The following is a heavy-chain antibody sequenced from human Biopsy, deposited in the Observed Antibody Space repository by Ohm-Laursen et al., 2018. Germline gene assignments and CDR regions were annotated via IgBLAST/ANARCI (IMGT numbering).Heavy chain of an antibody. D-gene: IGHD1-26*01. Sequence: GTLSLTCGVYGGSFSGYYCSWIRQPPGKGLEWIGEINDSGRTNYNPSLASRVTFSVDMSKSQFSLKLYSVTAADTAVYYCAKVEAGTYDALDIWGQGTLVAVST. CDR2: INDSGRT. CDR1: GGSFSGYY. CDR3: AKVEAGTYDALDI. J-gene: IGHJ3*02. V-gene: IGHV4-34*01.